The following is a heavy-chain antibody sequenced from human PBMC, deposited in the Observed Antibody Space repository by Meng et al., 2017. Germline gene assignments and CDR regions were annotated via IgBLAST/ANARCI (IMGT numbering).Heavy chain of an antibody. CDR3: AKNSVSSGYHYRD. D-gene: IGHD3-22*01. CDR1: GSASSGSYY. J-gene: IGHJ4*02. Sequence: QLHESGPGRVGPPGTMSITCTGAGGSASSGSYYWSWVRQAPGKGLEWVAVIWYDGSNKYYADSVKGRFTISRDNSKNMLFLQMNSLRGEDTAIYYCAKNSVSSGYHYRDWGQGTLVTVSS. V-gene: IGHV3-33*06. CDR2: IWYDGSNK.